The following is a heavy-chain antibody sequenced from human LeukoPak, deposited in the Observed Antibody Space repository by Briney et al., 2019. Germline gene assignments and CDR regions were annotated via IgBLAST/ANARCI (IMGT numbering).Heavy chain of an antibody. V-gene: IGHV3-30*04. Sequence: GGSLRLSCAASGFTFSSYAMHWVRQAPGKGLEWVAVISYDGSNKYYADSVKGRFTISRDNSKNTLYLQMNSLRAEDTAVYYCARAGKVGATYVPPYNWFDPWGQGTLVTVSS. J-gene: IGHJ5*02. D-gene: IGHD1-26*01. CDR2: ISYDGSNK. CDR3: ARAGKVGATYVPPYNWFDP. CDR1: GFTFSSYA.